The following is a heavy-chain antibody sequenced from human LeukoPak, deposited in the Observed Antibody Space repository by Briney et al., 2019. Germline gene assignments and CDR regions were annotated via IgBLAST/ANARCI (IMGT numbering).Heavy chain of an antibody. J-gene: IGHJ3*02. CDR1: GYTFTSYG. CDR2: ISAYNGNT. D-gene: IGHD3-10*01. Sequence: ASVKVSCKASGYTFTSYGISWVRQAPGQGLEWMGWISAYNGNTSYAQKLQGRVTMTTDTSTSTAYMELRSLRSDDTAVYYCARDPPMVRGVIIRYAFDIWGQGTMVTVSS. V-gene: IGHV1-18*01. CDR3: ARDPPMVRGVIIRYAFDI.